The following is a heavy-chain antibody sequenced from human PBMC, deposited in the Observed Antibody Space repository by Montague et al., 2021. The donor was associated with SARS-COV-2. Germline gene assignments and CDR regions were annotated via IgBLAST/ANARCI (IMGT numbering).Heavy chain of an antibody. J-gene: IGHJ4*02. V-gene: IGHV4-61*08. Sequence: SETLSLTCTVSGGSVSSGGYYWSWIRQPPGKGLEWIGYIYYSGSTXYNPSLKSRVTISLDTSKNQFSLKLTAVTAADKAVYYCARVSLAAAATRSDYWGQGTLVTVSS. CDR2: IYYSGST. CDR3: ARVSLAAAATRSDY. D-gene: IGHD6-13*01. CDR1: GGSVSSGGYY.